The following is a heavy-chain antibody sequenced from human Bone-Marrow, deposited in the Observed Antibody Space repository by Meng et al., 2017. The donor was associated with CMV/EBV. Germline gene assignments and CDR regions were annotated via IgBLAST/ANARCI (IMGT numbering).Heavy chain of an antibody. J-gene: IGHJ6*02. Sequence: SVKVSCKASGGTFSSYTISWVRQAPGQGLEWMGRIIPILGIANYAQKFQGRVTITADKSTSTAYMELSSLRSEDTAVYYCAREGGGYSYGTPYYYYGMDVWARGTTVTVSS. CDR3: AREGGGYSYGTPYYYYGMDV. CDR2: IIPILGIA. CDR1: GGTFSSYT. D-gene: IGHD5-18*01. V-gene: IGHV1-69*04.